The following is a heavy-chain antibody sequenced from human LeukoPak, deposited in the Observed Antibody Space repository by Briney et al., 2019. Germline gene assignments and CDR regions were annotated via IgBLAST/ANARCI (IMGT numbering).Heavy chain of an antibody. CDR3: TRDRGWQSFDY. Sequence: PGGSLRLSCAASGFTFSSYWMTWVRQAPGKGLERVANIKVDGGETYYVDSVKGRFTISRDNAKNSLYLQMNSLTAEDTAVYYCTRDRGWQSFDYWGRGTLVSVSS. D-gene: IGHD3-10*01. CDR1: GFTFSSYW. V-gene: IGHV3-7*01. CDR2: IKVDGGET. J-gene: IGHJ4*02.